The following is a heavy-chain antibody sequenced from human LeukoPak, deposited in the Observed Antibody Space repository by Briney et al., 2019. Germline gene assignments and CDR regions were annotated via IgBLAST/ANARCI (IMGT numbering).Heavy chain of an antibody. V-gene: IGHV3-21*01. CDR2: ISSSSSYI. CDR3: ARADCGGDCSAFDY. J-gene: IGHJ4*02. Sequence: GGSLRLSCAASGFTFSSYSMNWVRQAPGKGLEWVTSISSSSSYIYYADSVKGRFTISRDNAKNSLYLQMNSLRAEDTAVYYCARADCGGDCSAFDYWGQGTLVTVSS. D-gene: IGHD2-21*02. CDR1: GFTFSSYS.